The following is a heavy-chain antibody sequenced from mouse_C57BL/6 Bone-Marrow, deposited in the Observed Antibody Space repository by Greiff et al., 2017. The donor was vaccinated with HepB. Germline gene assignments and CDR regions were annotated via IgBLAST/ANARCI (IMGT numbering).Heavy chain of an antibody. J-gene: IGHJ2*01. Sequence: EVQLQQSGPELVKPGASVKISCKASGYTFTDYYMNWVKQSHGKSLEWIGDINPNNGGTSYNQKFKGKATLTVDKSSSTAYMELRSLTSEDSAVYYCATGSSFDYWGQGTTLTVSS. CDR2: INPNNGGT. CDR1: GYTFTDYY. CDR3: ATGSSFDY. D-gene: IGHD1-1*01. V-gene: IGHV1-26*01.